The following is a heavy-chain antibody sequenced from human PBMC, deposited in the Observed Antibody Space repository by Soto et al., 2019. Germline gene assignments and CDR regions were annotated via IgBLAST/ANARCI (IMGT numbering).Heavy chain of an antibody. V-gene: IGHV3-23*01. CDR2: ISGSGGST. Sequence: GSLSLSCAGSGFTFSSYAMSWVRQAPGKGLEWVPAISGSGGSTYYAASVKGRFTISRDNSKNTLYLQMNSLRAEDTAVYYCATGGITIFGVDQLRFDPWGQGTLVTVAS. CDR3: ATGGITIFGVDQLRFDP. D-gene: IGHD3-3*01. J-gene: IGHJ5*02. CDR1: GFTFSSYA.